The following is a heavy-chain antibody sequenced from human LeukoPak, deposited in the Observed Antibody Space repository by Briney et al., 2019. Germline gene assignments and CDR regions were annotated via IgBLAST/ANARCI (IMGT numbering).Heavy chain of an antibody. CDR3: AAESSPAPFYYYGMDV. Sequence: GTSVKVPCKASGFTFTSSAMQWVRQARGQRLEWIGWIVVGSGNTNYAQKFQERVTITRDMSTSTAYMELSSLRSEDTAVYYCAAESSPAPFYYYGMDVWGQGTTVTVSS. CDR2: IVVGSGNT. J-gene: IGHJ6*02. CDR1: GFTFTSSA. V-gene: IGHV1-58*02. D-gene: IGHD6-6*01.